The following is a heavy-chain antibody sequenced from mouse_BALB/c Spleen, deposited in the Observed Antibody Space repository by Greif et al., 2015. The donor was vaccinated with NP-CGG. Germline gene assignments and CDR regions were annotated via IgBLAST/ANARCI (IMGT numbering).Heavy chain of an antibody. CDR1: GFTFSSFG. J-gene: IGHJ4*01. V-gene: IGHV5-17*02. CDR2: ISSGSSTI. D-gene: IGHD3-1*01. Sequence: EVMLVESGGGLVQPGGSRKLSCAASGFTFSSFGMHWVRQAPEKGLEWVAYISSGSSTIYYADTVKGRFTISRDNPKNTLFLQMTNLRSEDTAMYYCARRSGWGFAMDYWGQGTSVTVSS. CDR3: ARRSGWGFAMDY.